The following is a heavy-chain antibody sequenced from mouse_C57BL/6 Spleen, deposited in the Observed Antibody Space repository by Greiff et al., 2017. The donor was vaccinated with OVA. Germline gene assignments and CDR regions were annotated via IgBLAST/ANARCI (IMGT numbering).Heavy chain of an antibody. D-gene: IGHD4-1*01. J-gene: IGHJ2*01. CDR3: ARITGNGEFDY. CDR1: GFTFSSYA. Sequence: EVQRVESGGGLVKPGGSLKLSCAASGFTFSSYAMSWVRQTPEKRLEWVATISDGGSYTYYPDNVKGRFTISRDNAKNNLYLQMSHLKSEDTAMYYCARITGNGEFDYWGQGTTLTVSS. V-gene: IGHV5-4*01. CDR2: ISDGGSYT.